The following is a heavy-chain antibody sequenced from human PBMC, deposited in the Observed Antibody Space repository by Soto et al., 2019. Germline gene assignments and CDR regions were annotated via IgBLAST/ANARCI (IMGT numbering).Heavy chain of an antibody. CDR3: ARDPPQYYDSSGYSPGGAFDI. J-gene: IGHJ3*02. D-gene: IGHD3-22*01. CDR1: GFTFSSYG. CDR2: IWYDGSNK. V-gene: IGHV3-33*01. Sequence: GGSLRLSCAASGFTFSSYGMHWVRQAPGKGLEWVAVIWYDGSNKYYADSVKGRFTISRDNSKNTLYLQMNSLRAEDTAVYYCARDPPQYYDSSGYSPGGAFDIWGQGTMVTVSS.